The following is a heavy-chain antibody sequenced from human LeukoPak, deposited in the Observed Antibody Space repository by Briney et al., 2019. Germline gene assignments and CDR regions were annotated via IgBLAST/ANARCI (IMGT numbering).Heavy chain of an antibody. CDR1: GFTFSSYS. CDR2: ISSSSSTI. Sequence: GGSLRLSCAASGFTFSSYSMNWVRQAPGKGLEWVSYISSSSSTIYYADSVKGRFTISRDNAKNSLYLQMNSLRAEDTAVYYCARDNLMTTVKPYYYGMDVWGQGTTVTVSS. V-gene: IGHV3-48*04. D-gene: IGHD4-17*01. J-gene: IGHJ6*02. CDR3: ARDNLMTTVKPYYYGMDV.